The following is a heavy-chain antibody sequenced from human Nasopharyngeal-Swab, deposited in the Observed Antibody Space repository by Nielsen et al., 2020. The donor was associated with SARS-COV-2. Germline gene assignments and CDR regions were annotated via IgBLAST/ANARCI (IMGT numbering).Heavy chain of an antibody. CDR1: SCIFTSYA. J-gene: IGHJ3*02. Sequence: GSVSVYCKDSSCIFTSYAMHWVRQAPGQRLEWMGWINAGNGNTKYSQKFQGRVTITRDTSASTAYMELSSLRSEDTAVYYCARSSSPAAFDIWGQGTMVTVSS. CDR3: ARSSSPAAFDI. V-gene: IGHV1-3*01. CDR2: INAGNGNT.